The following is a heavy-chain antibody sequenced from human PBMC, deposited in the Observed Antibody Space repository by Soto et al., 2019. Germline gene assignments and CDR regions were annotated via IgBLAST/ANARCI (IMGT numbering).Heavy chain of an antibody. CDR2: ISSSSSYI. CDR1: GFTFSSDS. CDR3: ARSPLGGTYNWFDP. Sequence: PGGSLRLSCAASGFTFSSDSMNWVGQAPGKGLEWVSSISSSSSYIYYADSVKGRFTISRDYAKNSLYLQMNSLRAEDTAVYYCARSPLGGTYNWFDPWGQGTLVTVSS. D-gene: IGHD3-10*01. J-gene: IGHJ5*02. V-gene: IGHV3-21*01.